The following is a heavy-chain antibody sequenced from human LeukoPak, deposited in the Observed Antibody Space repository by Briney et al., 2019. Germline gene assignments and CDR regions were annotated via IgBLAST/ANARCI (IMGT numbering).Heavy chain of an antibody. V-gene: IGHV3-53*01. CDR1: GFTVSSNY. CDR3: AKERSLVVAAKSTYFDY. J-gene: IGHJ4*02. CDR2: IYSGGST. D-gene: IGHD2-15*01. Sequence: GGSLRLSCAASGFTVSSNYMSWVRQAPGKGLEWVSVIYSGGSTYYADSVKGRFTISRDNSKNTLYLQMNSLRAEDTAVYYCAKERSLVVAAKSTYFDYWGQGTLVTVSS.